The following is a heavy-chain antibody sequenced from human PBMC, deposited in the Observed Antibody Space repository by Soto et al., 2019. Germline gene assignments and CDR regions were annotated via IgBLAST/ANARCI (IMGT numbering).Heavy chain of an antibody. V-gene: IGHV4-30-4*01. J-gene: IGHJ1*01. D-gene: IGHD1-26*01. Sequence: QVQLQETGPGLVKPSQTLSLTCTVSGVSITSGDNYWSWIRQPPGKGLEWIGYIFYIGNAYYNPSLQSRVIISVDTSRNQSSLRLTAATAEDTAGYYWAIKTVATDLGRVLVHWGQGTVVTVCS. CDR2: IFYIGNA. CDR1: GVSITSGDNY. CDR3: AIKTVATDLGRVLVH.